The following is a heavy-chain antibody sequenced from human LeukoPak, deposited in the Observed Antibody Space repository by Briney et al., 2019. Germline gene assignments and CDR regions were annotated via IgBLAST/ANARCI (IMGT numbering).Heavy chain of an antibody. CDR2: ISTYNGNT. J-gene: IGHJ4*02. D-gene: IGHD2-21*02. V-gene: IGHV1-18*01. Sequence: GASVKVSCKASGYTFSNYGVSWVRQAPGQGLEWMGWISTYNGNTKYAQKFQGRVTMTRDTSISTAYMELSRLRSDDTAVYYCAGSTPLCGGDCCYDYWGQGTLVTVSS. CDR1: GYTFSNYG. CDR3: AGSTPLCGGDCCYDY.